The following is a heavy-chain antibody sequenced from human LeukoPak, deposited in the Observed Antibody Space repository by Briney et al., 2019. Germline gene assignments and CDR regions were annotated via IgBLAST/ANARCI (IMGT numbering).Heavy chain of an antibody. V-gene: IGHV4-39*01. CDR2: IYYSGST. D-gene: IGHD2-8*01. J-gene: IGHJ4*02. CDR1: GGSISSSSYY. Sequence: SETLSLTCTVSGGSISSSSYYWGWIRQPPGKGLERIGSIYYSGSTYYNPSLKSRVTISVDTSKNQFSLKLSSVTAADTAVYYCASRGRGYRTNGVCYNGDYWGQGTLVTVSS. CDR3: ASRGRGYRTNGVCYNGDY.